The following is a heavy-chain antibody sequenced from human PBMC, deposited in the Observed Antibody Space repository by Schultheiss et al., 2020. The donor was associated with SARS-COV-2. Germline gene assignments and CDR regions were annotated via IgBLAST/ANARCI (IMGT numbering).Heavy chain of an antibody. Sequence: GGSLRLSCAASGFTFSSYAMSWVRQAPGKGLEWVSSISSSSSYIYYADSVKGRFTISRDNAKNSLYLQMNSLRAEDTAVYYCARVGSGWFLGAFDIWGQGTMVTVSS. CDR1: GFTFSSYA. CDR3: ARVGSGWFLGAFDI. D-gene: IGHD6-19*01. V-gene: IGHV3-21*01. J-gene: IGHJ3*02. CDR2: ISSSSSYI.